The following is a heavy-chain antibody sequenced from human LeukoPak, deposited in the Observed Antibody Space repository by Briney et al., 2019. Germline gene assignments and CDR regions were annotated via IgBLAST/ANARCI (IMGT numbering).Heavy chain of an antibody. CDR2: INHSGST. CDR3: ARGPVYHYYGMDV. V-gene: IGHV4-34*01. CDR1: GASFSGYY. Sequence: PSETLSLTCAVYGASFSGYYWSWIRQPPGKGLEWIGEINHSGSTNYNPSLKSRVTISVDTSKNQFSLKLSSVTAADTAVYYCARGPVYHYYGMDVWGQGTTVTVSS. J-gene: IGHJ6*02.